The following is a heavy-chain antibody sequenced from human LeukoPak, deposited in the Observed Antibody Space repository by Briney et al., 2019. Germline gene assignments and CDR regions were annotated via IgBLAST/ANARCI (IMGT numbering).Heavy chain of an antibody. Sequence: GGSLRLSCAASGFTFSSYSMNWVRQAPGKGLEWVSSISSSSSYIYYADSVKGRFTISRDNAKNSLYLQMNSLRAEDTAVYYCARGKEPDYGDYDAFDIWGQGTMVTVSS. CDR1: GFTFSSYS. V-gene: IGHV3-21*01. D-gene: IGHD4-17*01. CDR2: ISSSSSYI. J-gene: IGHJ3*02. CDR3: ARGKEPDYGDYDAFDI.